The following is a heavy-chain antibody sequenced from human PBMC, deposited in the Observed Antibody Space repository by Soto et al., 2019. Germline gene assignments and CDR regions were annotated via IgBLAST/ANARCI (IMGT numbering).Heavy chain of an antibody. Sequence: GGSLRLSCAVSGFTLSSHDMHWVRQATGKGLEWVSSIGTAGDTYYPGSVKGRFTISRENAKNSLYLQMNSRRAGDTAVYYCAKGYRSGWYYFDHWGQGTLVTVSS. CDR2: IGTAGDT. D-gene: IGHD6-19*01. V-gene: IGHV3-13*01. CDR1: GFTLSSHD. J-gene: IGHJ4*02. CDR3: AKGYRSGWYYFDH.